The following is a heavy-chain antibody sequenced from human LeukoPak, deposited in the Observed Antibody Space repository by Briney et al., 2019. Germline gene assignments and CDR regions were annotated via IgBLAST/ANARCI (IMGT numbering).Heavy chain of an antibody. D-gene: IGHD3-9*01. CDR1: GFTFSSYS. V-gene: IGHV3-21*01. J-gene: IGHJ4*02. Sequence: GGSLRLSCAASGFTFSSYSMNWVRQAPGKGLEWVSSISSSSSYIYYADSLNTRFTISRDNAKNSLYLQMNSLSAEDTAVYYCARGAYYDLLTVSFYYFDYWGQGTLVTVSS. CDR3: ARGAYYDLLTVSFYYFDY. CDR2: ISSSSSYI.